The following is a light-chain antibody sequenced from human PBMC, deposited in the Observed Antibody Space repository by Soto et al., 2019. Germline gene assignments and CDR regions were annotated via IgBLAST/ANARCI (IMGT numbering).Light chain of an antibody. Sequence: QSLLTQPSSWSGSPGQSITISCTGSSSDFGNYQFVSWYQQHPGKVPKLILFEGSQRPSGVSGRFSGSKSGNTASLTISGLQAEDEADYYCCSFTSSNTHVFGTGTKVTVL. CDR3: CSFTSSNTHV. J-gene: IGLJ1*01. V-gene: IGLV2-14*02. CDR2: EGS. CDR1: SSDFGNYQF.